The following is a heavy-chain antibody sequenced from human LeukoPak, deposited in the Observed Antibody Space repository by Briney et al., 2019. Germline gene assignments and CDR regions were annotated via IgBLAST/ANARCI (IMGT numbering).Heavy chain of an antibody. CDR2: IDYSGST. D-gene: IGHD4-11*01. CDR3: ARHIIYSKKPSFDH. CDR1: TGSINSYY. Sequence: SETLSLTCTVSTGSINSYYWSWIRQPPGKGLEWIGYIDYSGSTNYNPSLKSRVTTSVDTSKNQFSLQLGSVTAADTAVYYCARHIIYSKKPSFDHWGQGTLVTVSS. J-gene: IGHJ4*02. V-gene: IGHV4-59*01.